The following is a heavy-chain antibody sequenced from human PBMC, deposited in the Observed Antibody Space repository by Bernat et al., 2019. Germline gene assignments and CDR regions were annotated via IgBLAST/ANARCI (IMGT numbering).Heavy chain of an antibody. CDR3: ARFNDYGDPGQIDY. V-gene: IGHV1-18*01. Sequence: QVQLVQSGAEVKKPWSSVTVSCNASGGTFSSYTISWVRQAPGQGLEWMGRISAYNGNTNYAQKLQGRVTMTTDTSTSTAYMELRSLRSDDTAVYYCARFNDYGDPGQIDYWGQGTLVTVSS. J-gene: IGHJ4*02. D-gene: IGHD4-17*01. CDR1: GGTFSSYT. CDR2: ISAYNGNT.